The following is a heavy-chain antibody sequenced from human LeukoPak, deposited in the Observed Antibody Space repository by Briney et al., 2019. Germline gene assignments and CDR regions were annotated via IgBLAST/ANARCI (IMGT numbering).Heavy chain of an antibody. J-gene: IGHJ4*02. D-gene: IGHD5-12*01. Sequence: PGGSLRLSCAASGFTFSSYSMNWVRQAPGKGLEWVSSISSSSSYIYYADSVKGRFTISSDNAKNSLYLQMNSLRAEDTAVYYCVVDIVATKPPPFDYWGQGTLVTVSS. CDR1: GFTFSSYS. CDR2: ISSSSSYI. CDR3: VVDIVATKPPPFDY. V-gene: IGHV3-21*01.